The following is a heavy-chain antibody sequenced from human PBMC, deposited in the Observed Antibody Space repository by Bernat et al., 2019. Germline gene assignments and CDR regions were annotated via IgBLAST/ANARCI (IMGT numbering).Heavy chain of an antibody. J-gene: IGHJ4*02. CDR1: GFTFSSYS. Sequence: EVQLVESGGGLVKPGGSLRLSCAASGFTFSSYSMNWVRQAPGKGLEWVSSISSSSSYIYYADSVKGRFTISRDNSKNTLYLQMNSLRAEDTAVYYCARDLSGTQRYYFDYWGQGTLVTVSS. CDR2: ISSSSSYI. V-gene: IGHV3-21*01. CDR3: ARDLSGTQRYYFDY. D-gene: IGHD1-1*01.